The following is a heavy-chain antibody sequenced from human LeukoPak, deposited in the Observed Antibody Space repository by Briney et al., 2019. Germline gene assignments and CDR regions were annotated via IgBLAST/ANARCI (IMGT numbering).Heavy chain of an antibody. CDR1: GGSISSSSFY. J-gene: IGHJ4*02. CDR3: AKAYESSDWYLDY. CDR2: IYYSGST. Sequence: SETLSLTCTVSGGSISSSSFYWGWIRQPPGEGLEWIGSIYYSGSTYYNPSLESRVTISADTSENQFSLRLSSVTAADTAVYYCAKAYESSDWYLDYWGQGTLVTVSS. D-gene: IGHD6-19*01. V-gene: IGHV4-39*07.